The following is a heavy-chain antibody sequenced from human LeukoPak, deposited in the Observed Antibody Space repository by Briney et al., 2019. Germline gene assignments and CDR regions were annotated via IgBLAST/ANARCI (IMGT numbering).Heavy chain of an antibody. J-gene: IGHJ4*02. CDR3: ARGIINYDSSGYDY. V-gene: IGHV4-34*01. CDR2: INHSGST. D-gene: IGHD3-22*01. CDR1: GGSFSGYY. Sequence: PSETLSLTCAVYGGSFSGYYWSWIRQPPGKGLEWIGEINHSGSTNYNPSLKSRVTTSVDTSKNQFSLKLSSVTAADTAVYYCARGIINYDSSGYDYWGQGTLVTVSS.